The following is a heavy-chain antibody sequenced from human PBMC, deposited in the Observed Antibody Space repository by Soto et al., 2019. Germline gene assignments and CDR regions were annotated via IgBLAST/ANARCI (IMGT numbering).Heavy chain of an antibody. Sequence: QVQLVESGGGVVQPGRSLRLSCVVSGFTFSNYGMHWVRQAPGKGLEWVSVISHDGTVKYYADSVKDRFTISRDNSKNTLYLQMNSLRAEDTAVYYCAKEPEVQRSGWYFQHWGQGTLVTVSS. CDR3: AKEPEVQRSGWYFQH. D-gene: IGHD6-19*01. V-gene: IGHV3-30*18. CDR1: GFTFSNYG. CDR2: ISHDGTVK. J-gene: IGHJ1*01.